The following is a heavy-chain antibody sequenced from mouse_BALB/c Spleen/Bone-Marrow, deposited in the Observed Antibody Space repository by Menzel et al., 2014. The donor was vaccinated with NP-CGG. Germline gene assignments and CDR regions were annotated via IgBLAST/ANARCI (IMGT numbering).Heavy chain of an antibody. J-gene: IGHJ3*01. V-gene: IGHV2-9*02. Sequence: QVQLQQSGPGLVAPSQSLSITCTVSGFSLTSYGVHWVRQPPGKGLEWLGVIWAGGSTNYNSALMSRLSISKDNSKSQVFLKMNSLQTDDTAMYYCAREGGYYYGSRVAWSAYWGQGTLVTVSA. D-gene: IGHD1-1*01. CDR1: GFSLTSYG. CDR3: AREGGYYYGSRVAWSAY. CDR2: IWAGGST.